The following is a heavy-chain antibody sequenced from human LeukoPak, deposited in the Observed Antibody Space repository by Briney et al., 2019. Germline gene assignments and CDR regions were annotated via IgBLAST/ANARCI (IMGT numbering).Heavy chain of an antibody. CDR3: ARLMVRGVNYYYYGMDV. J-gene: IGHJ6*02. CDR2: INHSGST. Sequence: SETLSLTCAVYGGSFSGYYWTWIRQPPGKGLEWIGEINHSGSTNYNPSLESRVTISVDTSKNQFSPKLSSVTAADTAVYYCARLMVRGVNYYYYGMDVWGQGTTVTVSS. CDR1: GGSFSGYY. V-gene: IGHV4-34*01. D-gene: IGHD3-10*01.